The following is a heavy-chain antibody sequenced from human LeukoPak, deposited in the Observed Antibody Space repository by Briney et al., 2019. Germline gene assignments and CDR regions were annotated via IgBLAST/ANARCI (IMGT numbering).Heavy chain of an antibody. CDR1: GFTFSSYG. D-gene: IGHD5-18*01. CDR3: ARSIQLWTPPVGY. Sequence: PGRSLRLSCAASGFTFSSYGMHWVRQAPGKGLEWVAVIWYDGSNKYYADSVKGRFTISRDNSKNTLYLQMNSLRAEDTAVYYCARSIQLWTPPVGYWGQGALVTVSS. CDR2: IWYDGSNK. J-gene: IGHJ4*02. V-gene: IGHV3-33*01.